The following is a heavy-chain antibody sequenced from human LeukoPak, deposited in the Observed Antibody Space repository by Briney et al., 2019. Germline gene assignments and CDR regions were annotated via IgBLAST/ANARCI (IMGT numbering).Heavy chain of an antibody. V-gene: IGHV4-39*01. CDR3: ARRDRLVPSDYFASNPFDV. CDR1: GGSIINSLYY. J-gene: IGHJ3*01. D-gene: IGHD4-17*01. Sequence: SETLSLTCNVSGGSIINSLYYWGWIRQPPGKGLEWIASVYHSGSTYYSPSLQRRVTMSVDTSKNQFSLTLTSVTAADTAVYYCARRDRLVPSDYFASNPFDVWGQGTMVTVSS. CDR2: VYHSGST.